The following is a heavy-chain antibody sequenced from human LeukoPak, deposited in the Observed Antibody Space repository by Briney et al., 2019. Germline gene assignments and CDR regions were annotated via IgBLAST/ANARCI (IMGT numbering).Heavy chain of an antibody. V-gene: IGHV3-53*05. CDR2: IYSGGST. D-gene: IGHD6-19*01. Sequence: GGSLRLSCAASGFTVSSNYMSWVRQAPGKGLEWVSVIYSGGSTYYADSVKGRFTISRDNAKKSLYLQMNSLRAEDTALYYCAKDIVLAVDYYYYGMDVWGQGTTVTVSS. CDR3: AKDIVLAVDYYYYGMDV. CDR1: GFTVSSNY. J-gene: IGHJ6*02.